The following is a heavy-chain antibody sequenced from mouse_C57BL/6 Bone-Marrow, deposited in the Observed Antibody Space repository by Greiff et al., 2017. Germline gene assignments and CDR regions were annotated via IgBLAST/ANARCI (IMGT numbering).Heavy chain of an antibody. J-gene: IGHJ1*03. CDR1: GFTFSSYA. Sequence: EVQRVESGAGLVKPGGSLKLSCAASGFTFSSYAMSWVRQTPEKRLEWVAYISSGGDYLDYADTVKGRFTSSSDNARNTLYLQLSSLKSEGTAMYNCTRGAQLGLYWYCDVWSTGTTVTVSS. V-gene: IGHV5-9-1*02. CDR2: ISSGGDYL. D-gene: IGHD4-1*02. CDR3: TRGAQLGLYWYCDV.